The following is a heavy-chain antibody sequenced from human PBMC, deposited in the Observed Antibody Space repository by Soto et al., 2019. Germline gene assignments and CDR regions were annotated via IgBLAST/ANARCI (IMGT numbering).Heavy chain of an antibody. CDR1: GGSISSGHYY. D-gene: IGHD2-2*01. Sequence: QVQLQESGPGLVKPSQTLSLTCTVSGGSISSGHYYWSWIRQPPGKGLEWIGYIYYSESTYYNPSLRSRVTISLDTSKNQCSLKLSSVTAADTAVYYCARGTCYAVDYWGQGTLVTVSS. CDR2: IYYSEST. J-gene: IGHJ4*02. V-gene: IGHV4-30-4*01. CDR3: ARGTCYAVDY.